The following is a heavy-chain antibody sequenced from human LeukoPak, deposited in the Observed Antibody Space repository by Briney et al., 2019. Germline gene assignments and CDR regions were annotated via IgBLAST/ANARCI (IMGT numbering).Heavy chain of an antibody. CDR3: ARPWRGYCSSTSCSPVFGY. CDR2: INHSGST. Sequence: SETLSLTCAVYGGPFSGYYWSWIRQPPGKGLEWIGEINHSGSTNYNPSLKSRVTISVDTSKNQFSLKLSSVTAADTAVYYCARPWRGYCSSTSCSPVFGYWGQGTLVTVSS. V-gene: IGHV4-34*01. J-gene: IGHJ4*02. CDR1: GGPFSGYY. D-gene: IGHD2-2*01.